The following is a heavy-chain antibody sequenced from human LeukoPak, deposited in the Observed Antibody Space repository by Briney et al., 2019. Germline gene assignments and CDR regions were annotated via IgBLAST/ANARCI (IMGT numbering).Heavy chain of an antibody. CDR1: GGSISGYY. D-gene: IGHD3-16*01. CDR3: AKSPSGRGGYNWFDP. CDR2: VYTSGST. J-gene: IGHJ5*02. V-gene: IGHV4-4*07. Sequence: SETLSLTCTVSGGSISGYYWSWIRQPAGKGLEWIGRVYTSGSTNYNPSLKSRVTMSIDTSKNQFSLDLSSVTAADTAVYYCAKSPSGRGGYNWFDPWGQGTLVTVSS.